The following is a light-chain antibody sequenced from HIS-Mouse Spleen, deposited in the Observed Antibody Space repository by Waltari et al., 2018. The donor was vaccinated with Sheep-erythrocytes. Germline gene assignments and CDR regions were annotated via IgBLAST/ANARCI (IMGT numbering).Light chain of an antibody. Sequence: SYELTQPPSVSVSPGQTASITCSGDQLGDKYACWYQQKPGQSPVLVIYQDSKRPSGIPERFSGSNSGNTATLTISGTQAMDEAYYYCQAWDSSTAVFGGGTKLTVL. CDR2: QDS. CDR3: QAWDSSTAV. V-gene: IGLV3-1*01. CDR1: QLGDKY. J-gene: IGLJ2*01.